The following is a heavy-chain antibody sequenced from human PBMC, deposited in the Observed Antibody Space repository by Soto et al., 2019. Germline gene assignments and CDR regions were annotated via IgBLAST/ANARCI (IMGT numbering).Heavy chain of an antibody. D-gene: IGHD3-22*01. V-gene: IGHV3-53*02. CDR3: ARNYYDSSGPFDY. CDR2: IYSGGST. Sequence: EVQLVETGGGLIQPGGSLRLSCAASGFTISGNYMSWVRQAPGKGLEWVSFIYSGGSTYYADSVKGRFTISRDNSENTLYLQMNSLRAEDTAVYYCARNYYDSSGPFDYWGQGTLVTVSS. CDR1: GFTISGNY. J-gene: IGHJ4*02.